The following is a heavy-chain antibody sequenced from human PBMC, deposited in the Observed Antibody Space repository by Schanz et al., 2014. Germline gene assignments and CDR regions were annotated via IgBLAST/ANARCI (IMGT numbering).Heavy chain of an antibody. CDR2: INPNSGGT. CDR3: ARDSDVSKYNLFDS. J-gene: IGHJ5*01. CDR1: GGTFTSYA. Sequence: QVQLVQSGAEVRKPGSSVRVSCKASGGTFTSYAFSWVRHAPGQGLEWMGRINPNSGGTNYAQKFQGRVTMTRDTSISTVYMELTRLTFDDTAIYYCARDSDVSKYNLFDSWGQGTLVTVSS. V-gene: IGHV1-2*06.